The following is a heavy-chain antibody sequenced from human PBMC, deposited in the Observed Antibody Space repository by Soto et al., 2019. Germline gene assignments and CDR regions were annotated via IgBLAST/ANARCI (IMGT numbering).Heavy chain of an antibody. Sequence: SVKVSCEASGYTFTSYGISWVRQAPVQGLEWMGWISAYNGNTNYSQKVQGRVTMTTDTSTSTAYMELRSLRSDDTAVYYCARDCSSTSCFPVYWGQGTLVTVS. CDR2: ISAYNGNT. CDR3: ARDCSSTSCFPVY. D-gene: IGHD2-2*01. J-gene: IGHJ4*02. CDR1: GYTFTSYG. V-gene: IGHV1-18*04.